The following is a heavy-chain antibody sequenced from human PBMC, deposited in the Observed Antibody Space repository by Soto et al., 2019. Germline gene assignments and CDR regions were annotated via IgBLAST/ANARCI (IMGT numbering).Heavy chain of an antibody. CDR1: GFTLDDYA. V-gene: IGHV3-9*01. J-gene: IGHJ1*01. CDR3: VKDESVNWYSGHFRH. D-gene: IGHD1-26*01. Sequence: EVHLVESGGGLVQPGRSLRLSCAASGFTLDDYAMHWVRQVPGKGLEWVSGINGNSGSIGYGDSVKGRFAISRDNAKNSLHLQMNSLSAEDTAFYYCVKDESVNWYSGHFRHWGQGTLVTVSS. CDR2: INGNSGSI.